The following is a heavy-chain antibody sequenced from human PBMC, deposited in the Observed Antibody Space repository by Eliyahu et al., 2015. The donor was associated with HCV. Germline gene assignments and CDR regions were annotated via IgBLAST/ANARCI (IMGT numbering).Heavy chain of an antibody. D-gene: IGHD6-13*01. CDR2: FYYXGTT. Sequence: QVQLQESGPGLVKASETLSLNCTVSGDSISSYYWSWIRQPPGKGRDWIGYFYYXGTTNYNPSLKSRVTISIDTSKTQFSLKLTSVTAADTAVYYCARFTGYRINWAFDPWGQGTLVTVSS. CDR3: ARFTGYRINWAFDP. V-gene: IGHV4-59*01. J-gene: IGHJ5*02. CDR1: GDSISSYY.